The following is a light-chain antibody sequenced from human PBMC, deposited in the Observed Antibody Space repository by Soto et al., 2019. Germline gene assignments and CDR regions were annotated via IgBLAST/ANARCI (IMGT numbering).Light chain of an antibody. CDR1: ASDVGGYGN. Sequence: QSALTQPASVSGSPGQSIAISCTGTASDVGGYGNLSWYQQHPGRAPKLIIYDVNKRPSGVPDRFSGSKSGNTASLTVSGLQAEDEADYYCSSYAGSSNVFGTGTKLTVL. V-gene: IGLV2-8*01. J-gene: IGLJ1*01. CDR3: SSYAGSSNV. CDR2: DVN.